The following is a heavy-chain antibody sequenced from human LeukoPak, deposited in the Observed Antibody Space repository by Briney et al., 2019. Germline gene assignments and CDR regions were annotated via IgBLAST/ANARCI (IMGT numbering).Heavy chain of an antibody. J-gene: IGHJ4*02. CDR1: GYTFTSYA. Sequence: ASVKVSCKASGYTFTSYAMHWVRQAPGLRLEWMGWINAGNGNTKYSQKFQGRVTITRDTSASTAYMELSSLRSEDTAVYYCARSGYYDSSGYYFDYWGQGTLVTVSS. D-gene: IGHD3-22*01. CDR2: INAGNGNT. CDR3: ARSGYYDSSGYYFDY. V-gene: IGHV1-3*01.